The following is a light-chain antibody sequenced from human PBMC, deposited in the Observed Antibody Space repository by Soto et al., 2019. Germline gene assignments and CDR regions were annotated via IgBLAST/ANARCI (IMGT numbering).Light chain of an antibody. J-gene: IGKJ1*01. Sequence: EIAMTQSPATLSVSPGERATLSCRASESVSSNLAWYQQKPGQAPRLLIYGASTRATGIPARISGSGSGTEFTLTISSLQSEDFAVYYCQQYNKWRTFGQGTKVDSK. CDR3: QQYNKWRT. CDR1: ESVSSN. CDR2: GAS. V-gene: IGKV3-15*01.